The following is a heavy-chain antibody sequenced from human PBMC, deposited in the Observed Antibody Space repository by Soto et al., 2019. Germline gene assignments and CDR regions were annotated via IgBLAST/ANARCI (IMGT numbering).Heavy chain of an antibody. J-gene: IGHJ6*02. CDR3: ARVVVVIPPGYYYAMDV. V-gene: IGHV3-48*02. D-gene: IGHD3-22*01. Sequence: PGGSLRLSCAAPGFTFSSFHMNWVRQAPGRGLEWVAYITSSSDTIYYSDSVKGRFTISRDNGKNSLFLQMNSLRDEDTAVYYCARVVVVIPPGYYYAMDVWGQGTTVTVS. CDR1: GFTFSSFH. CDR2: ITSSSDTI.